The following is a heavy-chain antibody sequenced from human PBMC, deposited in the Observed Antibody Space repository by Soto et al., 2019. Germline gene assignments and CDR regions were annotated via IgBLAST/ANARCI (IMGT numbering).Heavy chain of an antibody. CDR1: GFTFSSYS. CDR2: ISSSSSTI. V-gene: IGHV3-48*02. D-gene: IGHD6-6*01. J-gene: IGHJ3*02. CDR3: ARDGLHLRYSSSSRDAFDI. Sequence: EVQLVESGGGLVQPGGSLRLSCAASGFTFSSYSMNWVRQAPGKGLEWVSYISSSSSTIYYADSVKGRFTISRDNAKNSLYLQMNSLRDEDTAVYYCARDGLHLRYSSSSRDAFDIWGQGTMVTVSS.